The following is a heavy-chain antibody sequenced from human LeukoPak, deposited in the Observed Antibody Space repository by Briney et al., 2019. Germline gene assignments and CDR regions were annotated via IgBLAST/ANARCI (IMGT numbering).Heavy chain of an antibody. CDR3: ARSPRGYFDY. Sequence: GESLKISCKGSGYSFTSNWIAWVRQMPGKGLEWMGIIYPGDSDTRYSPSFQGQVTISADKSISTAYLQWSSLRASDTAIYYCARSPRGYFDYWGQGTLVTVSS. CDR1: GYSFTSNW. CDR2: IYPGDSDT. V-gene: IGHV5-51*01. J-gene: IGHJ4*02. D-gene: IGHD3-10*01.